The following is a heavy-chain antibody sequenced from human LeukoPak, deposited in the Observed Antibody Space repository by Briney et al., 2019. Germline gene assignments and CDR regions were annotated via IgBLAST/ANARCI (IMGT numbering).Heavy chain of an antibody. V-gene: IGHV3-23*01. CDR3: AKHSRFTGGNSEIDY. CDR1: GFTFSNYA. J-gene: IGHJ4*02. D-gene: IGHD4-23*01. Sequence: QPGGSLRLSCAASGFTFSNYAMTWVRHAPGEGLECVSDVSGSGSTTYYADSVKGRFTISRDNSKNTLYLKVDSLRAEDRALYYCAKHSRFTGGNSEIDYWGRGILVTVS. CDR2: VSGSGSTT.